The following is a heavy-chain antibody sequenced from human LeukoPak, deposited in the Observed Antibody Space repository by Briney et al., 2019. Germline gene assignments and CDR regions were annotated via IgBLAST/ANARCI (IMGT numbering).Heavy chain of an antibody. Sequence: PGGSLRLSCAASGFTFSSYSMNWVRQAPGKGLEWVSSISNSSSFIYYADSVKGRFTISRDNAKNSLYLQMNSLRAEDTAVYYCARGLRYCSGGSCYSWYYYGMDVWGQWTTVTVSS. CDR2: ISNSSSFI. J-gene: IGHJ6*02. CDR3: ARGLRYCSGGSCYSWYYYGMDV. CDR1: GFTFSSYS. D-gene: IGHD2-15*01. V-gene: IGHV3-21*01.